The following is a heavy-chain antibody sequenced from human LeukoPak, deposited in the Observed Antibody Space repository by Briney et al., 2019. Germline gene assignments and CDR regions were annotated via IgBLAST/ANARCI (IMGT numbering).Heavy chain of an antibody. CDR1: GFTFTSYW. CDR3: ARDRRFGEIVVVVAANWFDP. CDR2: IKQDGSEK. V-gene: IGHV3-7*01. J-gene: IGHJ5*02. Sequence: GGSLRLSCAASGFTFTSYWMSWVRQAPGKGLEWVANIKQDGSEKYYVDSVKGRFTISRDNAKNSLCLQMNSLRAEDTAVYYCARDRRFGEIVVVVAANWFDPWGQGTLVTVSS. D-gene: IGHD2-15*01.